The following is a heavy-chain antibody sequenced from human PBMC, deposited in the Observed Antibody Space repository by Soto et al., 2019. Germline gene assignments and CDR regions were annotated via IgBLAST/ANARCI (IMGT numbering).Heavy chain of an antibody. CDR2: ISYDGSNK. CDR1: GFTFSSYG. V-gene: IGHV3-30*03. J-gene: IGHJ3*02. Sequence: GGSLRLSCAAYGFTFSSYGMHWVRQAPGKGLEWVAVISYDGSNKYYADSVKGRFTISIDNAKNALYLQMNSLRAEDMAVYYCASEWLNDAFDIWGQGTMVTVSS. CDR3: ASEWLNDAFDI. D-gene: IGHD3-3*01.